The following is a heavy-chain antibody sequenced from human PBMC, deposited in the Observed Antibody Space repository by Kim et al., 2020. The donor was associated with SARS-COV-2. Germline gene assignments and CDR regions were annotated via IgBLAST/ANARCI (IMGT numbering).Heavy chain of an antibody. CDR3: ARDRDGYTFDY. V-gene: IGHV6-1*01. Sequence: NDYEVSVKSRIPINPATSKNQFSLQLTSVTPEDTAVYYCARDRDGYTFDYWGQGTLVTVSS. CDR2: N. J-gene: IGHJ4*02. D-gene: IGHD5-12*01.